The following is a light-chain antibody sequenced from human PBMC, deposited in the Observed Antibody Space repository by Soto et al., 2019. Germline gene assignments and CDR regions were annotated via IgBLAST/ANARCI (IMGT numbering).Light chain of an antibody. Sequence: EVVLTQSPGTLSLSPGQRATLSCRASQTLSSSYLAWYQRKPGQAPRLLIYGASSRATGIPDRFSGSGSGTVFTLTISRLEPEDFAVYYCQQYANSPYTFGQGTKLEL. CDR3: QQYANSPYT. J-gene: IGKJ2*01. V-gene: IGKV3-20*01. CDR2: GAS. CDR1: QTLSSSY.